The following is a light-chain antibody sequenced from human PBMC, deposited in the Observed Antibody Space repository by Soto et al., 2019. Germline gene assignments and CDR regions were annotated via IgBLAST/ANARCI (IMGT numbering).Light chain of an antibody. CDR2: WAS. J-gene: IGKJ1*01. CDR1: QSVLFSSNNKNY. CDR3: QQYYSTPWT. V-gene: IGKV4-1*01. Sequence: DIVMTQSPDSLAVSLGERATINCKSSQSVLFSSNNKNYLAWYQLKPGQPPKLLISWASTRESGVPDRFSGSGSGADFTLTISSLQAEDVAVYYCQQYYSTPWTFGQGTKVEIK.